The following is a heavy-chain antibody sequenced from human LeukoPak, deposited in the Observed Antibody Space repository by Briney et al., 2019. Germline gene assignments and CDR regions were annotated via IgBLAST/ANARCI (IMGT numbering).Heavy chain of an antibody. J-gene: IGHJ4*02. CDR1: GYTFTSYG. D-gene: IGHD3-10*01. CDR3: AREMDYGSGSYYYYFDY. Sequence: GASVKVSCKASGYTFTSYGISWVRQAPGQGLEWMGWISAYNGNTNYAQKLQGRVTMTTDTSTGTAYMELRSLRSDDTAVYYCAREMDYGSGSYYYYFDYWGQGTLVTVSS. V-gene: IGHV1-18*01. CDR2: ISAYNGNT.